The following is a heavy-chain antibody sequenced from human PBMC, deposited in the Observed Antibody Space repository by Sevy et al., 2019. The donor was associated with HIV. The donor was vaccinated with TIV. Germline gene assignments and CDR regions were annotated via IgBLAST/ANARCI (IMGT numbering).Heavy chain of an antibody. J-gene: IGHJ4*02. Sequence: GGSLRLSCAASGFTFGNFAMIWARQAPGKGLEWLSSIYHSGGTTYIVDSVKGRFTISRDNSKNTLYLQMDNLRADDTAIYYCAKCPTGSESKPDYWGQGTLVTVSS. CDR2: IYHSGGTT. V-gene: IGHV3-23*05. D-gene: IGHD2-8*02. CDR1: GFTFGNFA. CDR3: AKCPTGSESKPDY.